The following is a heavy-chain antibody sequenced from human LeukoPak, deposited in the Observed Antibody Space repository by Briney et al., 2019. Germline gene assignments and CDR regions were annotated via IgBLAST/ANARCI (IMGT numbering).Heavy chain of an antibody. CDR3: ARSDTSGGVLAFDAFDI. CDR1: GGSINNYY. D-gene: IGHD3-16*02. V-gene: IGHV4-59*13. J-gene: IGHJ3*02. Sequence: SETLSLTCSVSGGSINNYYWSWLRQAPGKGLEWIAYIFYSGTTNYNPSLKSRVTISLDTSKMQFSLKLSSVTAADTALYYCARSDTSGGVLAFDAFDIWGQGTMVTVSS. CDR2: IFYSGTT.